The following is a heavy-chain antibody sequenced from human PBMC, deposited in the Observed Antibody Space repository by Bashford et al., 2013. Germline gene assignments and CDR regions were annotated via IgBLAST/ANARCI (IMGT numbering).Heavy chain of an antibody. Sequence: WVRQMPGKGLEWMGIICPGDSNIRYSPSLEGRVSFSADQSINTAYLQWSGLEASATAIYYCARLGEYRSGGTSYAGGFFDYWGQGTVVIVS. J-gene: IGHJ4*02. D-gene: IGHD2-15*01. CDR3: ARLGEYRSGGTSYAGGFFDY. CDR2: ICPGDSNI. V-gene: IGHV5-51*01.